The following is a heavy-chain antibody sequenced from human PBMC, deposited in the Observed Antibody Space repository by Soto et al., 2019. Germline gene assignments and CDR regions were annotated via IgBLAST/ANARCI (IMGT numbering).Heavy chain of an antibody. CDR2: ISSSSSYI. Sequence: PGGSLRLSCAASGFTLSSYSMNWVRQAPGKGLEWVSSISSSSSYIYYADSVKGRFTISRDNAKNSLYLQMNSLRAEDTAVYYCARDRIAVGHHAFDICGEGTMVTVSS. V-gene: IGHV3-21*01. CDR1: GFTLSSYS. D-gene: IGHD6-19*01. CDR3: ARDRIAVGHHAFDI. J-gene: IGHJ3*02.